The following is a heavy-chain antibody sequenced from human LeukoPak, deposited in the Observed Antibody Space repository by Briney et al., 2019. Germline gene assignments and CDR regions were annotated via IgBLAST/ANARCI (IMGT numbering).Heavy chain of an antibody. V-gene: IGHV4-30-4*08. Sequence: SETLSLTCTVSGGSISSGDYYWSWIRQPPGKGLEWIGYIYYSGSTYYNPSLKSRVTISVDTSKNQFSLMLSSVTAADTAVYYCARTKFLEWLQFNWFDPWGQGTLVTVSS. J-gene: IGHJ5*02. CDR1: GGSISSGDYY. D-gene: IGHD3-3*01. CDR2: IYYSGST. CDR3: ARTKFLEWLQFNWFDP.